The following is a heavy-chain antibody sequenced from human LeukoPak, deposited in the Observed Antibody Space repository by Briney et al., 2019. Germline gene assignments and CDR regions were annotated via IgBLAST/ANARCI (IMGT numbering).Heavy chain of an antibody. CDR2: IDDSGNT. Sequence: SETLSLTCTVSGGSISNYYWSWIRRPPGKGLEWIGYIDDSGNTNYNPSLRSQVTISVDRSKNQFSLKLSFVTAADTAVYYCARGGRNAFDIWGQGTMVTVSS. CDR3: ARGGRNAFDI. J-gene: IGHJ3*02. CDR1: GGSISNYY. V-gene: IGHV4-59*01.